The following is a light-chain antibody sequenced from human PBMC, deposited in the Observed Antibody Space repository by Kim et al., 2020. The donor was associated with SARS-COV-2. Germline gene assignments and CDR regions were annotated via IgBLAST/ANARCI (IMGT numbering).Light chain of an antibody. CDR1: QSVRSNY. J-gene: IGKJ1*01. Sequence: SPGQRATLSCRASQSVRSNYLAWYQQKPGQAPRLIIYAASSRATGIPDRFSGSGSGTDFTLTISRLELEDFAVYYCQQYGSSPRTFGQGTKVDIK. CDR2: AAS. CDR3: QQYGSSPRT. V-gene: IGKV3-20*01.